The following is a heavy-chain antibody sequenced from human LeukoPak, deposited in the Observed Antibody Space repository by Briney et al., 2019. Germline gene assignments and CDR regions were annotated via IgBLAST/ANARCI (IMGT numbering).Heavy chain of an antibody. J-gene: IGHJ4*02. CDR2: IDHSGST. CDR3: ARGIVVVVAATPGYFDY. D-gene: IGHD2-15*01. CDR1: GGSFSGYY. V-gene: IGHV4-34*01. Sequence: SETLSLTCAVYGGSFSGYYWSWIRQPPGKGLEWIREIDHSGSTNYNPSLKSRVTISVDTSKNQFSLKLSSVTAADTAVYYCARGIVVVVAATPGYFDYWGQGTLVTVSS.